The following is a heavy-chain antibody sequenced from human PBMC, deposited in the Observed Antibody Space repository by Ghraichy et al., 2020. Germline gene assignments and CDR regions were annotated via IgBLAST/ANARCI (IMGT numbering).Heavy chain of an antibody. D-gene: IGHD3-22*01. Sequence: SETLSLTCAVYGGSFSGYYWSWIRQPPGKGLEGIGKINHSGSTNYNPSLKSRVTISVDTSKNQFSLKLSSVTAADTAVYYCARAAPKYYYDSSGLLHGMDVWGQGTTVTVSS. CDR3: ARAAPKYYYDSSGLLHGMDV. J-gene: IGHJ6*02. V-gene: IGHV4-34*01. CDR2: INHSGST. CDR1: GGSFSGYY.